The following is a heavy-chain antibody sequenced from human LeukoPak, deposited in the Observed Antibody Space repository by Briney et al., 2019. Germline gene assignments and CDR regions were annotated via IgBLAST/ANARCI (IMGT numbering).Heavy chain of an antibody. CDR2: ISSSGSTI. CDR3: ARGIGIGYSSSWYGDFDY. J-gene: IGHJ4*02. Sequence: GGSLRLSCAASGFTFSSYEMNWVRQAPGKGLEWVSYISSSGSTIYYADSVKGRFTISRDNAKNSLYLQMNSLRAEDTAVYYCARGIGIGYSSSWYGDFDYWGQGTLVTVSS. V-gene: IGHV3-48*03. D-gene: IGHD6-13*01. CDR1: GFTFSSYE.